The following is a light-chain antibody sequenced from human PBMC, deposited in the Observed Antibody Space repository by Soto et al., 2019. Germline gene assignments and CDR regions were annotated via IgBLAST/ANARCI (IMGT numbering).Light chain of an antibody. CDR1: SSDVGAYNY. CDR3: QAYDYSLTASV. J-gene: IGLJ3*02. Sequence: QSALTQPASVSGSPGQSITISCTGTSSDVGAYNYVSWYQHHPGKVPKLLIYEVTNRPSGVSDRFSGSKSGNTASLTISGLQAEDEADYYCQAYDYSLTASVFGGGTKVTVL. V-gene: IGLV2-14*01. CDR2: EVT.